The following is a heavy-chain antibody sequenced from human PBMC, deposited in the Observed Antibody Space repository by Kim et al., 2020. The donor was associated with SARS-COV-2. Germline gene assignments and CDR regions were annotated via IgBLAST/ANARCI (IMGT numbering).Heavy chain of an antibody. D-gene: IGHD1-1*01. Sequence: SETLSLTCTVSGGSISSGGYYWSWIRQHPGKGLEWIGYIYYSGSTYYNPSLKSRVTISVDTSKNQFSLKLSSVTAADTAVYYCARERIDGVQENWFDPWGQGTLVTVSS. V-gene: IGHV4-31*03. CDR1: GGSISSGGYY. CDR2: IYYSGST. CDR3: ARERIDGVQENWFDP. J-gene: IGHJ5*02.